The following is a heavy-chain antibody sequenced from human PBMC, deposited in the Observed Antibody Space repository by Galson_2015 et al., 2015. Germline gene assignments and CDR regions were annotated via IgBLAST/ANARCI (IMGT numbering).Heavy chain of an antibody. CDR2: FDPEDGET. CDR1: GYTLTELS. CDR3: VAALGGNQFDY. V-gene: IGHV1-24*01. J-gene: IGHJ4*02. D-gene: IGHD2/OR15-2a*01. Sequence: SVKVSCKVSGYTLTELSMHWVRQAPGKGLEWMGGFDPEDGETVYAQKFQGRVTMTEDTSTDTAYMELSSLRFEDTAVYYCVAALGGNQFDYWGQGTLVTVSS.